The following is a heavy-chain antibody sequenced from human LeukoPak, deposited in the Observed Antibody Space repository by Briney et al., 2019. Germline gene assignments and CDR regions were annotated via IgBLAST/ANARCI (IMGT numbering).Heavy chain of an antibody. D-gene: IGHD6-6*01. CDR3: AKTYSSSSDPFDY. CDR1: GFTFSSYA. CDR2: ISYDGSNK. V-gene: IGHV3-30-3*02. Sequence: GGSLRLSCAASGFTFSSYAMHWVRQAPGKGLEWVAVISYDGSNKYYADSVKGRFTISRDNSKNTLYLQMNSLRAEDTAVYYCAKTYSSSSDPFDYWGQGTLVTVSS. J-gene: IGHJ4*02.